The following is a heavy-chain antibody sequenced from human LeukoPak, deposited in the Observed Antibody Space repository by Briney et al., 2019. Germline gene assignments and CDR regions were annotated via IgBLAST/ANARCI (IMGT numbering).Heavy chain of an antibody. Sequence: PGGSLRLSCAASGFTFSDYYMSWIRQAPGKGLEWVSYISSSGSTIYYADSVKGRFTISKDNAKNSLYLQMNSLRAEDTAVYYCAKGVDSSGYYYYFDYWGQGTLVTVSS. CDR2: ISSSGSTI. D-gene: IGHD3-22*01. CDR1: GFTFSDYY. J-gene: IGHJ4*02. CDR3: AKGVDSSGYYYYFDY. V-gene: IGHV3-11*01.